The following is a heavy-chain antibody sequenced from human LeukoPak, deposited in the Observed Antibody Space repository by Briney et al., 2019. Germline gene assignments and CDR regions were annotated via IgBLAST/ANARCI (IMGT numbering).Heavy chain of an antibody. CDR1: GGTFSSYA. J-gene: IGHJ6*03. V-gene: IGHV1-69*05. CDR2: IIPIFGTA. Sequence: SVKVSCKASGGTFSSYAISWVRQAPGQGLEWMGGIIPIFGTANYAQKFQGRVTITTDESTSTAYMELSSLRSEDTAVYYCASVLYVIGALYYYMDVWGKGTTVTVSS. D-gene: IGHD2/OR15-2a*01. CDR3: ASVLYVIGALYYYMDV.